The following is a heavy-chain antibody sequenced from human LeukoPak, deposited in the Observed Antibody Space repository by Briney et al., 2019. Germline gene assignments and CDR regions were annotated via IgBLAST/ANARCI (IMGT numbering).Heavy chain of an antibody. Sequence: GGSLRLSCATSGFTFTNCAMSWVRQAPGKGLEWVSFIDTSGSYIYYGDSLKGRVTISRDDAKNSLYLQMNGLRAEDTAVYYCARGRSITLLRGVAMSDGFDIWGQGAMVTVSS. D-gene: IGHD3-10*01. CDR1: GFTFTNCA. CDR3: ARGRSITLLRGVAMSDGFDI. V-gene: IGHV3-21*01. J-gene: IGHJ3*02. CDR2: IDTSGSYI.